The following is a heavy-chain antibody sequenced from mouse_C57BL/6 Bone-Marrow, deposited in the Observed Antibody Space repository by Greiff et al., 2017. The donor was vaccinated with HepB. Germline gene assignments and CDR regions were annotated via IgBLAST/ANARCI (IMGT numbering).Heavy chain of an antibody. CDR1: GYTFTSYT. J-gene: IGHJ2*01. CDR3: ASSGLRRYFDY. Sequence: QVQLQQSGAELARPGASVKMSCKASGYTFTSYTMHWVKQRPGQGLEWIGYINPSSGYTKYNQKFKDKATLTADKSSSTAYMPLSSLTSEDSAVYYCASSGLRRYFDYWGQGTTLTVSS. CDR2: INPSSGYT. D-gene: IGHD2-4*01. V-gene: IGHV1-4*01.